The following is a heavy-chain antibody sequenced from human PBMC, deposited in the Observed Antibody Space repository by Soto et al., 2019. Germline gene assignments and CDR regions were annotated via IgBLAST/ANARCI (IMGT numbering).Heavy chain of an antibody. CDR2: IYHSGST. D-gene: IGHD1-26*01. J-gene: IGHJ3*02. Sequence: PSETLSLTCAVSGGSISSSNWWSWVRQPPGKGLEWIGEIYHSGSTNYNPSLKSRVTISVDKSKNQFSLKLSSVTAADTAVYYCARDRSGSYANDAFEIWGQGTMVTVSS. V-gene: IGHV4-4*02. CDR3: ARDRSGSYANDAFEI. CDR1: GGSISSSNW.